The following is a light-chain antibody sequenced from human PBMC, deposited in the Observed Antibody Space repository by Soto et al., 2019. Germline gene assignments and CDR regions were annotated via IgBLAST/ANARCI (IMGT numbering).Light chain of an antibody. CDR2: GNT. J-gene: IGLJ1*01. CDR1: SSNIGAGYD. V-gene: IGLV1-40*01. CDR3: QSYDSSLTASV. Sequence: QSVLRHPRSVCWAPGQRVTISCTGSSSNIGAGYDVHWYQQLPGTAPKVLIYGNTNRPSGVPDRFSGSQSGTSASLAITGLHAEDDADYYCQSYDSSLTASVFGTGTKVTVL.